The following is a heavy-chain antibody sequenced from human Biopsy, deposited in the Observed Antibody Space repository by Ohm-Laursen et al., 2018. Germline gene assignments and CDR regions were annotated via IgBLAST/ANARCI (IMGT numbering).Heavy chain of an antibody. Sequence: TLSLTCTVSGGSIYNFFWSWIRQPPGKGLEWIGYIYYSGSTNYNPSLKSRVTISLDTSKNQFSLELSSVIPSDTAVYYCAIDRVPRRGVMPVYYYGMDVWGQGSTVTVSS. J-gene: IGHJ6*02. D-gene: IGHD2-21*01. CDR1: GGSIYNFF. CDR3: AIDRVPRRGVMPVYYYGMDV. CDR2: IYYSGST. V-gene: IGHV4-59*01.